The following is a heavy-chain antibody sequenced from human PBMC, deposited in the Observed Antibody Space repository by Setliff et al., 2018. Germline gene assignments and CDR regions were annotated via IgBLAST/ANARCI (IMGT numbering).Heavy chain of an antibody. CDR3: STKGVPGT. J-gene: IGHJ4*02. V-gene: IGHV3-11*01. D-gene: IGHD1-1*01. Sequence: GGSLRLSCAASGFTFSDYYMSWIRQTPGKGLEWVAYISRGASTTYYTDSVKGRFTISRDDGKNSLYLQMNSLRAEGTAVYYCSTKGVPGTGGQGTRVTVSS. CDR2: ISRGASTT. CDR1: GFTFSDYY.